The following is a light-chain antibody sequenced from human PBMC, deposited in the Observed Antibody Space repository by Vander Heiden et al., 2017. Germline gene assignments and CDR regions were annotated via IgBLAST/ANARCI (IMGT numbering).Light chain of an antibody. J-gene: IGKJ1*01. Sequence: CKSSQSVLYSSNNKNYLAWYQQKPGQPPKLLIYWASTRESGVPDRFSGSGSGTDFTLTISILQAEDVAVYYCQQYYSTPRTFGQGTKVEIK. CDR1: QSVLYSSNNKNY. CDR2: WAS. V-gene: IGKV4-1*01. CDR3: QQYYSTPRT.